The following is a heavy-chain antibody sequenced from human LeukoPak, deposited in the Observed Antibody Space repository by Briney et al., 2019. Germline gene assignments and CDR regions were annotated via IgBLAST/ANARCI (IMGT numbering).Heavy chain of an antibody. D-gene: IGHD5-18*01. CDR2: ISYDGSNK. Sequence: XGSLRLSCAASGFTFSSYAMHWVRQAPGKGLEWVAVISYDGSNKYYADSVKGRFTISRDNSKNTLYLQMNSLRAEDTAVYYCARDHTESYYYYYGMDVWGQGTTVTVSS. CDR1: GFTFSSYA. CDR3: ARDHTESYYYYYGMDV. V-gene: IGHV3-30-3*01. J-gene: IGHJ6*02.